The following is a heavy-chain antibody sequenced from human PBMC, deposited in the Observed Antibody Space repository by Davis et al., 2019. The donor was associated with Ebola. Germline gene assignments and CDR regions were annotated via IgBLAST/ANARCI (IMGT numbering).Heavy chain of an antibody. J-gene: IGHJ4*02. CDR2: TKSKPDGGTT. D-gene: IGHD3-3*01. CDR1: GFTFSNAW. CDR3: STYYDFWSGYKTMFDY. Sequence: GGSLRLSCAASGFTFSNAWMSWVRQAPGKGLEWVGRTKSKPDGGTTDYAAPVKGRFTISRDDSKNTLYLQMNGLKTEDTAVYYCSTYYDFWSGYKTMFDYWGQGTRVTVSS. V-gene: IGHV3-15*01.